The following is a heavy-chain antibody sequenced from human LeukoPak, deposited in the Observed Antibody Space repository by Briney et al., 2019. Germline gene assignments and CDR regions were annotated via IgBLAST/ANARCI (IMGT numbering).Heavy chain of an antibody. D-gene: IGHD3-3*01. CDR1: GGSISSYY. CDR3: ARASLITIFGVVIIEYFDY. J-gene: IGHJ4*02. Sequence: SETLSLTCTVSGGSISSYYWGWIRQPPGKGLEWIGYIYYSGSTNYNPSLKSRVTISVDTSKNQFSLKLSSVTAADTAVYYCARASLITIFGVVIIEYFDYWGQRTLVSVSS. CDR2: IYYSGST. V-gene: IGHV4-59*01.